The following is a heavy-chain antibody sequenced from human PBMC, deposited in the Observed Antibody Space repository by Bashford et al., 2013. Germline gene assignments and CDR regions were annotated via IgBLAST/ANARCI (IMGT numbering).Heavy chain of an antibody. V-gene: IGHV3-20*01. D-gene: IGHD6-13*01. CDR2: INWNGGST. J-gene: IGHJ6*02. Sequence: VRQAPGKGLEWVSGINWNGGSTGYADSVKGRFTISRDNAKNSLYLQMNSLRAEDTALYHCARDPIAAAGHYYYYGMDVWGQGTTVTVSS. CDR3: ARDPIAAAGHYYYYGMDV.